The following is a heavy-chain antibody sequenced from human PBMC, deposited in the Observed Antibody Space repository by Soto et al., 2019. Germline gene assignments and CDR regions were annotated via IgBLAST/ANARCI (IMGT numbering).Heavy chain of an antibody. CDR3: AKGDYGGNSGGTGGY. Sequence: GGSLRLSCAASGFTFSSYAMSWVRQAPGKGLEWVSAISGSGGSTYYADSVKGRFTISRDNSKNTLYLQMNSLRAEDTAVYYCAKGDYGGNSGGTGGYWGQGTLVTVSS. CDR1: GFTFSSYA. CDR2: ISGSGGST. J-gene: IGHJ4*02. V-gene: IGHV3-23*01. D-gene: IGHD4-17*01.